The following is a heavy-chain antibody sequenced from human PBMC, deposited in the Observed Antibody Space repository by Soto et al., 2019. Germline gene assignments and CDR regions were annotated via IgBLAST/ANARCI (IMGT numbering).Heavy chain of an antibody. CDR3: ARDRGWNTGWFDP. Sequence: EVQLVESGGLFMHRGCPRLFCSASGFTVSSNYLSCVRQDPGRGLEWVSIIYSGGSTYYADSVKGRFTISRDNSKNTLYLQMNSLRAEDTAVYYCARDRGWNTGWFDPWGQGTLVTVSS. CDR1: GFTVSSNY. CDR2: IYSGGST. J-gene: IGHJ5*02. D-gene: IGHD3-10*01. V-gene: IGHV3-53*01.